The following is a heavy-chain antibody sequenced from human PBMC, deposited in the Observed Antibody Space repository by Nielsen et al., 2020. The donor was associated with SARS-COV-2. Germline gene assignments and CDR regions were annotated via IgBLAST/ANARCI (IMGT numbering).Heavy chain of an antibody. J-gene: IGHJ6*03. Sequence: GESLKISCTASGFTFSNYWMTWVRQAPGKGLEWVANIKQDGSEKNYVDSVKGRFTISRDNAKNSLYLQMNSLRAEDSAVYYCARNRYMDVWGKGTTVTVSS. CDR1: GFTFSNYW. CDR3: ARNRYMDV. V-gene: IGHV3-7*01. CDR2: IKQDGSEK.